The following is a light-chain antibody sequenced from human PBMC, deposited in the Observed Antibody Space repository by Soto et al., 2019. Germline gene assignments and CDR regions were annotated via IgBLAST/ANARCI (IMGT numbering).Light chain of an antibody. CDR2: EVS. CDR3: SSYTSSSTYV. J-gene: IGLJ1*01. CDR1: SSDVGGYNY. Sequence: QSALTQPASVSGSPGQSITISCTGTSSDVGGYNYVSWYQQHPGKAPKLMIYEVSNRPSGASNRFSGSKSGNTASPTISGLQAEDEADYYCSSYTSSSTYVFGTGTKVTVL. V-gene: IGLV2-14*01.